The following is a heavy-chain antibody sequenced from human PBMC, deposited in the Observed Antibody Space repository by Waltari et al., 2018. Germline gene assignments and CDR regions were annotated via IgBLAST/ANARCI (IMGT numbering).Heavy chain of an antibody. J-gene: IGHJ4*02. V-gene: IGHV3-23*04. Sequence: EVQLVESGGGLVQPGGSLRLSCAASGFTFSSYAMSWVRQAPGKGLEWVSALSGSGGSTYYADSVKGRFTISRDNSKNTLYLQMNSLRAEDTAVYYCAKPPDGYGDYGYYFDYWGQGTLVTVSS. CDR2: LSGSGGST. CDR3: AKPPDGYGDYGYYFDY. D-gene: IGHD4-17*01. CDR1: GFTFSSYA.